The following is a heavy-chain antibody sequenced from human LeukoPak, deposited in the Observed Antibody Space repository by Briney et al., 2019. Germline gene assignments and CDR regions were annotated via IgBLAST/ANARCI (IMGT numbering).Heavy chain of an antibody. Sequence: RGSLRLSCAASGFTFSTYAMSWVRQAPGKGLEWVSVISGSSNNTYYADSVKGRFTISRDNSKNTLSLQMSSLRAEDTAVYYCAKDNGGNGGSWYSPVDFWGQGTLVTVSS. J-gene: IGHJ4*02. D-gene: IGHD2-15*01. CDR1: GFTFSTYA. CDR2: ISGSSNNT. CDR3: AKDNGGNGGSWYSPVDF. V-gene: IGHV3-23*01.